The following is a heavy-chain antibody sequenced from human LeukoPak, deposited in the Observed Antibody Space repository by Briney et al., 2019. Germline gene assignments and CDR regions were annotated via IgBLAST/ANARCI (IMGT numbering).Heavy chain of an antibody. CDR2: IYYRSKWYS. J-gene: IGHJ3*02. D-gene: IGHD3-16*01. CDR3: ARDWGTLTDGFDI. V-gene: IGHV6-1*01. Sequence: SQTLSLTCVISGDSFSTNSAAWTWIRQSPSGGLEWLGRIYYRSKWYSDYAVSVKSRVTINPDTSNNQLSLQLKSVTPEDTAVYYCARDWGTLTDGFDIWGQGTMVIVSS. CDR1: GDSFSTNSAA.